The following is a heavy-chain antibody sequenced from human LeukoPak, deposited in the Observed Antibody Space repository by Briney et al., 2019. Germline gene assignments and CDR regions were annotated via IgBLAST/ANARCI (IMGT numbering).Heavy chain of an antibody. V-gene: IGHV1-2*02. Sequence: ASVKVSCKASGYTFTGYYMHWVRQAPGQGLEWMGWINPNSGGTNYAQKFQGRVTMTRDTSISTAYMELSRLRSDDTAVYYCARDRTPRWGNSGYDFAQDYWGQGTLVTVSS. D-gene: IGHD5-12*01. J-gene: IGHJ4*02. CDR3: ARDRTPRWGNSGYDFAQDY. CDR1: GYTFTGYY. CDR2: INPNSGGT.